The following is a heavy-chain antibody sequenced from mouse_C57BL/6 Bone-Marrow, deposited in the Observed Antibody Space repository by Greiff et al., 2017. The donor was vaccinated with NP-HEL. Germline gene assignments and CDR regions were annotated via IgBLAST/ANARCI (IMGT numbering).Heavy chain of an antibody. CDR1: GYTFTSYW. CDR2: IHPNSGST. V-gene: IGHV1-64*01. Sequence: VQLQQPGAELVKPGASVKLSCKASGYTFTSYWMHWVKQRPGQGLEWIGMIHPNSGSTNYNEKFKRKAPLPVDKSSSTAYMQLSSQTSEDSAVYDGATRGGYYYGSSPDYWGQGTTLTVSS. J-gene: IGHJ2*01. CDR3: ATRGGYYYGSSPDY. D-gene: IGHD1-1*01.